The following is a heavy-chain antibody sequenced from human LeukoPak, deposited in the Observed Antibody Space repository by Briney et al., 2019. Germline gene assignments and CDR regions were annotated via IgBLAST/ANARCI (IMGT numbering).Heavy chain of an antibody. D-gene: IGHD2-15*01. J-gene: IGHJ4*02. Sequence: GGSLRLSCAASGFTFSSSAMSWVRQAPGKGLEWVSFISSGGNTDHSDSVKGRFTISRDNSKNTLYLQMNSLRAEDTAIYYCARRAGEYSHPYDYWGQGTLVTVSS. CDR3: ARRAGEYSHPYDY. V-gene: IGHV3-23*01. CDR1: GFTFSSSA. CDR2: ISSGGNT.